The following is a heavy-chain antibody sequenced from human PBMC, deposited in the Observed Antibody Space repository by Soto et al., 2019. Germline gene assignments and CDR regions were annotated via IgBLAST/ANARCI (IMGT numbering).Heavy chain of an antibody. CDR3: ASSYSNYALIDYYYYGMDV. CDR2: IIPIFGTA. CDR1: GGTFSSHA. V-gene: IGHV1-69*13. D-gene: IGHD4-4*01. J-gene: IGHJ6*02. Sequence: SVKVSCKASGGTFSSHAISWVRQAPGQGLEWMGGIIPIFGTANYAQKFQGRVTITADESTSTAYMELSSLRSEDTAVYYCASSYSNYALIDYYYYGMDVWGQ.